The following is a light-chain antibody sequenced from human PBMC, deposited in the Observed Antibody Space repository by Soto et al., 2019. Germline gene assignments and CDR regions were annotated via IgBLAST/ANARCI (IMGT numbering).Light chain of an antibody. CDR1: RSNIGANFD. J-gene: IGLJ3*02. Sequence: QSVLTQPPSVSGAPGQRVTISCTGSRSNIGANFDVHWYQHLPGTVPKLLIYGNTNRPSGVPDRFSGSKSGTSASLAITGLQAEDEADYYCQSYDSSLSGRNWVFGGGTKLTVL. V-gene: IGLV1-40*01. CDR2: GNT. CDR3: QSYDSSLSGRNWV.